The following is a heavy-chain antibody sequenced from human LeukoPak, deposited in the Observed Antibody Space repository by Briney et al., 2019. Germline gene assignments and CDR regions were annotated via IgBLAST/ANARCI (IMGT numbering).Heavy chain of an antibody. CDR1: GDSISGYF. V-gene: IGHV4-4*07. CDR2: MHADGDS. Sequence: SETLSLTCTVSGDSISGYFWSWLRQPAGKGLEWLGRMHADGDSNYNPSLKSRITLSLDTPENQFSLKLTSVTAADTAVYFCARAPSGCGGTCAFDSWGQGTLVTVSS. CDR3: ARAPSGCGGTCAFDS. D-gene: IGHD2-15*01. J-gene: IGHJ4*02.